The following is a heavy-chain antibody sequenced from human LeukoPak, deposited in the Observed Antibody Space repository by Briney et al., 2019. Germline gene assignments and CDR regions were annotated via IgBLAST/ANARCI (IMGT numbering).Heavy chain of an antibody. D-gene: IGHD1-7*01. CDR3: ARDLDWNYADY. CDR1: GGSISSGGYY. Sequence: SQTLSLTCTVSGGSISSGGYYWSWIRQPPGKGLEWIGYIYHSGSTYYNPSLKSRVTMSVDSSKNQFSLILISVTAADTAVYYCARDLDWNYADYWGQGTLVTVSS. J-gene: IGHJ4*02. V-gene: IGHV4-30-2*01. CDR2: IYHSGST.